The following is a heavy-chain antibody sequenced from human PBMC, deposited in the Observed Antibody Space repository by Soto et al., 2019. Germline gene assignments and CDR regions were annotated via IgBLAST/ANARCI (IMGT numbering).Heavy chain of an antibody. Sequence: QVQLVESGGGVVQPGRSLRLSCAASGFTFSSYGMHWVRQAPGKGLEWVAVIWYDGSNKYYADSVKGRFTISRDNSKNTLYLQRNSLRAEDTAVYYCAREHKQHHFDPWGQGTLVTVSS. CDR2: IWYDGSNK. CDR3: AREHKQHHFDP. V-gene: IGHV3-33*01. J-gene: IGHJ5*02. CDR1: GFTFSSYG. D-gene: IGHD6-13*01.